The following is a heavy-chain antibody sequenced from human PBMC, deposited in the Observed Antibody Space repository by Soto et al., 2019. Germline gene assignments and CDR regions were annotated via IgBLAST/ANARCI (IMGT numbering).Heavy chain of an antibody. V-gene: IGHV3-33*01. J-gene: IGHJ4*02. Sequence: SGGSLRLSCAASGFTFSSYGMHWVRQAPGKGLEWVAVIWYDGSNKYYADSVKGRFTISRDNSKNTLYLQMNSLRAEDTAVYYCARVSAPYYYGSGSLPYFDYWGRGTLVTVSS. CDR3: ARVSAPYYYGSGSLPYFDY. D-gene: IGHD3-10*01. CDR2: IWYDGSNK. CDR1: GFTFSSYG.